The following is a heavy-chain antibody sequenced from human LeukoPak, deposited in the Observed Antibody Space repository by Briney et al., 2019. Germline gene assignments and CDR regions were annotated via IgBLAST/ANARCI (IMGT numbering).Heavy chain of an antibody. Sequence: GGSLRLSCAASGFTFSDHYMSWIRQAPGKGLEWVSYISSSGSTIYYADSVKGRFTISRDNAKNSLYLQMNSLRAEDTAVYYCAKEGRIAAAGDAFDIWGQGTMVTVSS. V-gene: IGHV3-11*04. CDR1: GFTFSDHY. D-gene: IGHD6-13*01. J-gene: IGHJ3*02. CDR3: AKEGRIAAAGDAFDI. CDR2: ISSSGSTI.